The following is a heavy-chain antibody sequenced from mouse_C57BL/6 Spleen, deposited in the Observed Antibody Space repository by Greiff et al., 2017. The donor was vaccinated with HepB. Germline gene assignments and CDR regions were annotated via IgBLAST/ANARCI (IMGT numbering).Heavy chain of an antibody. CDR2: INPNNGGT. CDR1: GYTFTDYY. J-gene: IGHJ1*03. CDR3: ARRKPHWYFDV. V-gene: IGHV1-26*01. Sequence: VQLQQSGPELVKPGASVKISCKASGYTFTDYYMNWVKQSHGKSLEWIGDINPNNGGTSYNQKFKGKATLTVDKSSSTAYMELRSLTSEDSAVYYCARRKPHWYFDVWGTGTTVTVSS.